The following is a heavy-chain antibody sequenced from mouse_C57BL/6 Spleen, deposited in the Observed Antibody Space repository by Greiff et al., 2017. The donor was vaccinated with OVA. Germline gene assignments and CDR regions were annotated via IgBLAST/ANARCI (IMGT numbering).Heavy chain of an antibody. CDR3: ARSGDSSDDY. D-gene: IGHD3-2*02. CDR1: GYTFTSYW. J-gene: IGHJ2*01. V-gene: IGHV1-64*01. CDR2: IHPNSGST. Sequence: QVQLKQPGAELVKPGASVKLSCKASGYTFTSYWMHWVKQRPGQGLEWIGMIHPNSGSTNYNEKFKSKATLTVDKSSSTAYMQLSSLTSEDSAVYYCARSGDSSDDYWGQGTTLTVSS.